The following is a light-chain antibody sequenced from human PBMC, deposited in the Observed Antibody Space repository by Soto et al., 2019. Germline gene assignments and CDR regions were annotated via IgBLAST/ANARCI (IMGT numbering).Light chain of an antibody. V-gene: IGKV3-20*01. J-gene: IGKJ3*01. CDR1: QSVSSSC. CDR2: HVS. Sequence: ETVLTQSPDTLSLSPGERATLSCRASQSVSSSCLAWYQQKPGQAPRLLIYHVSNRATGIPDRFSGSGSGTDFTLTISRLEAEDFAVYYCQQYGSSPLTFGPGTKVDI. CDR3: QQYGSSPLT.